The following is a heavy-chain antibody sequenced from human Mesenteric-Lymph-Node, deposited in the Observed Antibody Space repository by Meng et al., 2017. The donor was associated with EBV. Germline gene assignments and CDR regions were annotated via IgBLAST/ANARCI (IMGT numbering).Heavy chain of an antibody. Sequence: QVRLWQSGGEVKKPVASVKVSCKASGYTFTSYGISWVRQAPGQGLEWMGWISAYNGNTNYAQKLQGRVTITADKSTSTAYMEVRSLRSEDTAVYYCALNDGCSGGSCYYFDYWGQGTLVTVSS. D-gene: IGHD2-15*01. V-gene: IGHV1-18*01. CDR3: ALNDGCSGGSCYYFDY. CDR1: GYTFTSYG. CDR2: ISAYNGNT. J-gene: IGHJ4*02.